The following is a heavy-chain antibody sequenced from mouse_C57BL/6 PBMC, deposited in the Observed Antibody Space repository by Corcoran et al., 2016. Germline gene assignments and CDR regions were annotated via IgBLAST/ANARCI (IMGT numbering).Heavy chain of an antibody. V-gene: IGHV1-80*01. CDR1: GYAFSSYW. CDR2: IYPGDGDT. D-gene: IGHD2-1*01. CDR3: ARSGNYEGYAMDY. J-gene: IGHJ4*01. Sequence: QVQLQQSGAELVKPGASVKISCKASGYAFSSYWMNWVKQRPGKGLEWIGQIYPGDGDTNYNGKFKGKATLTADKSSSTAYMQLSSLTSEDSAVYFCARSGNYEGYAMDYWGQGTPVTVSS.